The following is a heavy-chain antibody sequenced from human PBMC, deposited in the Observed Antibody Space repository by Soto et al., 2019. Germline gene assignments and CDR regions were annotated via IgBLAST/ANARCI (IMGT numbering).Heavy chain of an antibody. Sequence: PSETLSLTCTVSGDSISSHSWSWIRQAPGKGLEWIGYVYNSGSTNYNPSLKSRVTMSVDTSKNQFSLKLSSVTAADTAVYYCARDRIVVVVAATPVYFYHGMDVWGQGTTVTVS. CDR3: ARDRIVVVVAATPVYFYHGMDV. V-gene: IGHV4-59*11. CDR2: VYNSGST. D-gene: IGHD2-15*01. J-gene: IGHJ6*02. CDR1: GDSISSHS.